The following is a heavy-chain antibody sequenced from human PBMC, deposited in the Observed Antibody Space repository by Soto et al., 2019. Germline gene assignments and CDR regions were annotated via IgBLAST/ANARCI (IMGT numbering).Heavy chain of an antibody. CDR3: AKWDGYGDH. V-gene: IGHV3-23*01. CDR1: GFTFSSNS. J-gene: IGHJ5*02. CDR2: ISIGGDKT. Sequence: GGSLRLSCAASGFTFSSNSFTWVRQAPGKGLEYVSGISIGGDKTWHADSVKGRFTVSRDNSKNTGYLQMNSLRVDDTAVYYCAKWDGYGDHWGQGTLVTVSS. D-gene: IGHD5-12*01.